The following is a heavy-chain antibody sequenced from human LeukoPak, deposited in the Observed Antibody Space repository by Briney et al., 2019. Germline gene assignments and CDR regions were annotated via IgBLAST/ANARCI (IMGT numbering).Heavy chain of an antibody. J-gene: IGHJ4*02. V-gene: IGHV3-48*03. CDR2: ISSSGSTI. CDR3: ARDLWDFWSGFDY. CDR1: GFTFSSYE. D-gene: IGHD3-3*01. Sequence: GGSLRLSCAASGFTFSSYEMTWVRQAPGKGLEWVSYISSSGSTIYYADSVEGRFTISRDNAKNSLYLQMNSLRAEDTAVYYCARDLWDFWSGFDYWGQGTLVTVSS.